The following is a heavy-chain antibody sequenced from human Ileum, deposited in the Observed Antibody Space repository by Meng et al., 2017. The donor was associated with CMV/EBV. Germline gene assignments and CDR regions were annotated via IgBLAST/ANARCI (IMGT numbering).Heavy chain of an antibody. J-gene: IGHJ4*02. CDR2: VYYSWVT. V-gene: IGHV4-61*08. D-gene: IGHD3-10*01. CDR3: ARAVGRGVISPPPDFDY. Sequence: LSGRGFCWSWIRQSPGKGLQWLGYVYYSWVTNYNPSLKSRLTISLDTSKNQFSLRVTSVTVADTAVYYCARAVGRGVISPPPDFDYWGQGILVTVSS. CDR1: LSGRGFC.